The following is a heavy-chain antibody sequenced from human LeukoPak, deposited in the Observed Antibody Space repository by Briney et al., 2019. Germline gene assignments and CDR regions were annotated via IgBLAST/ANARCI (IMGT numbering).Heavy chain of an antibody. J-gene: IGHJ4*02. V-gene: IGHV3-23*01. CDR2: ISGSGGST. Sequence: PGGSLRLSCAASGFTFSPYWMHWVRQAPGKGLEWVSAISGSGGSTYYADSVKGRFTISRDNSKNTLYLQMNSLRAEDTAVYYCAKDPTLGAAAGGQGTLVTVSS. D-gene: IGHD6-25*01. CDR1: GFTFSPYW. CDR3: AKDPTLGAAA.